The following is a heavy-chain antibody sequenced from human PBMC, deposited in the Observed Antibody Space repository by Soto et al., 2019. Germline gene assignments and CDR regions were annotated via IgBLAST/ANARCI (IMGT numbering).Heavy chain of an antibody. CDR2: INQDGSEK. D-gene: IGHD1-26*01. J-gene: IGHJ4*02. CDR1: ESTVSRDW. CDR3: SGGVGDAF. Sequence: EVHLVESGGGLVQPGGSLRLSCAIFESTVSRDWMNWVRQAPGKGLEWVAHINQDGSEKYYVDSVKGRLTISRDNAKKSLYLQMNSLRPADTAMYYCSGGVGDAFWGQGTLVTVSS. V-gene: IGHV3-7*04.